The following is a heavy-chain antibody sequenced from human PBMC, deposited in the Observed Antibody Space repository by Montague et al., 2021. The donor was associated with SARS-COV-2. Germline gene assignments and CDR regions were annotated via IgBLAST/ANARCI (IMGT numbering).Heavy chain of an antibody. CDR2: IDPSDSYT. CDR1: GYSFTSYW. Sequence: QSGAEVKKPGESLRISCKGSGYSFTSYWISWVRQMPGKGLEWMGRIDPSDSYTNYSPSFQGHVIISADKSISTAYLQWSSLKASDTAMYYCARENFRRYYGSGSYYINAFDIWGQGTMVTVSS. V-gene: IGHV5-10-1*01. CDR3: ARENFRRYYGSGSYYINAFDI. D-gene: IGHD3-10*01. J-gene: IGHJ3*02.